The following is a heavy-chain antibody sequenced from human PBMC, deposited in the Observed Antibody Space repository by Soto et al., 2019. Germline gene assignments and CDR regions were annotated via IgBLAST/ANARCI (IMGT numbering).Heavy chain of an antibody. Sequence: QVQLVQSGAEVKKPGSSVTVSCKASGGTLSKHAITWVRRAPGQGLEWLGGIIPMFGIPNYPQKFQGRVTISADDSTNTSHMELNSLTSEDTAIYYCARGGTSGWLKGAYDVWGQGTMVTVS. V-gene: IGHV1-69*01. CDR3: ARGGTSGWLKGAYDV. CDR2: IIPMFGIP. CDR1: GGTLSKHA. J-gene: IGHJ3*01. D-gene: IGHD6-19*01.